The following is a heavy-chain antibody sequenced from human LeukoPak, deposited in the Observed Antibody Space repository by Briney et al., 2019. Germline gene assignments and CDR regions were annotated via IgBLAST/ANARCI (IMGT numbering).Heavy chain of an antibody. CDR3: ARVATLIDY. CDR2: ISSSSSYI. Sequence: AGGSLRLSCAASGFTFSNSALSWVRQAPGKGLEWVSSISSSSSYIYYADSVKGRFTISRDNAKNSLYLQMNSLRAEDTAVYYCARVATLIDYWGQGTLVTVSS. CDR1: GFTFSNSA. V-gene: IGHV3-21*01. J-gene: IGHJ4*02. D-gene: IGHD2/OR15-2a*01.